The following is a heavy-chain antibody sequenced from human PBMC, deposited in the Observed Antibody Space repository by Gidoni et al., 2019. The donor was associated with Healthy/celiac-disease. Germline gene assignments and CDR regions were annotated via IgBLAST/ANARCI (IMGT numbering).Heavy chain of an antibody. Sequence: EVQLVATGGGLIQPGGSLRLSCAASGFTVSSNYMSWVRQAPGKGLEWVSVIYSGGSTYYADSVKGRFTISRDNSKNTLYLQMNSLRAEDTAVYYCARDLIVLYEAFDIWGQGTMVTVSS. CDR2: IYSGGST. CDR1: GFTVSSNY. J-gene: IGHJ3*02. V-gene: IGHV3-53*02. D-gene: IGHD2-21*01. CDR3: ARDLIVLYEAFDI.